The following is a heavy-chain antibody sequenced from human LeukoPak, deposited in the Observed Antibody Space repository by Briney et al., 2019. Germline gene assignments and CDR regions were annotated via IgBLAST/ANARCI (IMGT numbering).Heavy chain of an antibody. Sequence: GGSLRLSCAASGFTFSDYYMSWVRQAPGKGLEWVSAISGGGGSTYYADSVKGRFTISRDNSKNTLYLQMNSLRAEDTAAYYCANFRISGYGYDAFDIWGQGTMVTVSS. V-gene: IGHV3-23*01. CDR2: ISGGGGST. CDR1: GFTFSDYY. J-gene: IGHJ3*02. D-gene: IGHD3-22*01. CDR3: ANFRISGYGYDAFDI.